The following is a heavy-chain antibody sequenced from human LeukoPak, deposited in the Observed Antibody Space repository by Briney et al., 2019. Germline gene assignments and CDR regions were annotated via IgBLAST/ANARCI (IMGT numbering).Heavy chain of an antibody. J-gene: IGHJ5*02. V-gene: IGHV4-38-2*02. Sequence: SETLSLTCTVSGYSISRGYYWGWIRQPPGKGREWIGSIYHSGSTYYNPSLKRRVTISVDTSKNDFSLKLSSVTAADSAVYYCARSYYSPLDPCGQGTLVTVSS. CDR3: ARSYYSPLDP. CDR1: GYSISRGYY. D-gene: IGHD2-21*01. CDR2: IYHSGST.